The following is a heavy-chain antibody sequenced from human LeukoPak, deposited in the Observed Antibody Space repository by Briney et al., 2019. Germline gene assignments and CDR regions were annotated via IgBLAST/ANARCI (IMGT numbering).Heavy chain of an antibody. Sequence: GESLKISCKGSGYSFTTYWIGWVRQMPGKGLEWMGIIFPGDSDTRYNPSFQGQVTISADKSISTAYLQWTSLRASDTAMYFCARVAKTGFSSSSDYFDYWGQGTLVTVFS. J-gene: IGHJ4*02. D-gene: IGHD6-6*01. CDR2: IFPGDSDT. CDR3: ARVAKTGFSSSSDYFDY. V-gene: IGHV5-51*01. CDR1: GYSFTTYW.